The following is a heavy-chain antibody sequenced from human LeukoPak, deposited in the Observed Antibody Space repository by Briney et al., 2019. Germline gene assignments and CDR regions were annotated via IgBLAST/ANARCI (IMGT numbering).Heavy chain of an antibody. CDR1: GFTFSSYS. D-gene: IGHD3-9*01. CDR2: ISSSSSYI. CDR3: ARSRGYDILTGNSLFDY. V-gene: IGHV3-21*01. J-gene: IGHJ4*02. Sequence: PGGSLRLSCVASGFTFSSYSMNWVRQAPGKGLEWVSSISSSSSYIYYADSVKGRFTISRDNAKNSLYLQMNSLRAEDTAVYYCARSRGYDILTGNSLFDYWGQGTLVTVSS.